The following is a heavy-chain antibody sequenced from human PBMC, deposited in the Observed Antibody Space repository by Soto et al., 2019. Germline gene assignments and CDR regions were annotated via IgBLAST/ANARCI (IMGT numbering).Heavy chain of an antibody. CDR1: GFTFSSYS. J-gene: IGHJ5*02. V-gene: IGHV3-21*01. CDR2: ISSSSSYI. CDR3: ARDLSYYYGSGSSNNWFDP. Sequence: EVQLVESGGGLVKPGGSLRLSCAASGFTFSSYSMNWVRQAPGKGLEWVSSISSSSSYIYYADSVKGRFIISGDNAKNSLYLQMNSLRAEDTAVYYCARDLSYYYGSGSSNNWFDPWGQGTLVTVSS. D-gene: IGHD3-10*01.